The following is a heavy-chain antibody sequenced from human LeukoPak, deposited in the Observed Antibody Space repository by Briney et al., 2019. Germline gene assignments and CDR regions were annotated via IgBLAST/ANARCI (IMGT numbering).Heavy chain of an antibody. CDR1: GFTFDDYA. D-gene: IGHD4-23*01. CDR3: AKDTFYDYGGNRAFDI. CDR2: ISWNSGSI. Sequence: GRSLRLSCAASGFTFDDYAMHWVRQAPGKGLEWVSGISWNSGSIGYADSVKGRFTISRDNAKNSLYLQMNSLRAEDTALYYCAKDTFYDYGGNRAFDIWGQGTMVTVSS. J-gene: IGHJ3*02. V-gene: IGHV3-9*01.